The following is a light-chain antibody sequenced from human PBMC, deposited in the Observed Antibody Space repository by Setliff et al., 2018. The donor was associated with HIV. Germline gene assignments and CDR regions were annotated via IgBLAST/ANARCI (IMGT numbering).Light chain of an antibody. V-gene: IGLV2-11*01. J-gene: IGLJ2*01. CDR1: SSDVGGYMY. Sequence: QSALAQPRSVSGSPGQSVTISCTGTSSDVGGYMYVSWYQQHPGKAPKLMIYDVTKRPSGVPDRFSGSKSGNTASLTISGLQAEDEADYYCCSYAGTYTVVFGGGT. CDR3: CSYAGTYTVV. CDR2: DVT.